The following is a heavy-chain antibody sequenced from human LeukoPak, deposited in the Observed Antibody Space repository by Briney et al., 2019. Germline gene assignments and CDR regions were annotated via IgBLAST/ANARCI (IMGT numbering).Heavy chain of an antibody. Sequence: SETLSLTCAVSGYSISSGYYWGWIRQPPGKGLEWIGSIYHSGSTYYNPSLKSRVTISVDTSKNQFSLKLSSVTAADAAVYYCARQVDTGNWFDPWGQGTLVTVSS. CDR1: GYSISSGYY. V-gene: IGHV4-38-2*01. D-gene: IGHD5-18*01. CDR3: ARQVDTGNWFDP. CDR2: IYHSGST. J-gene: IGHJ5*02.